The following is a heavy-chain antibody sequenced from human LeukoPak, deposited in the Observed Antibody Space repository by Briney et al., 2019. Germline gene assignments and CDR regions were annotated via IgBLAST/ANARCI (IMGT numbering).Heavy chain of an antibody. CDR1: GVPISHTNFY. CDR2: IYFSGTT. J-gene: IGHJ4*02. Sequence: SETLSLTCSVSGVPISHTNFYWGWLRQPPGKGLEWIGGIYFSGTTHYSPSLKSRVTISVDTSKNQFSLKLRSVTAADTAVYYCAKPRRETNWSSSFDVWGQGTPVTVSS. D-gene: IGHD1-1*01. CDR3: AKPRRETNWSSSFDV. V-gene: IGHV4-39*01.